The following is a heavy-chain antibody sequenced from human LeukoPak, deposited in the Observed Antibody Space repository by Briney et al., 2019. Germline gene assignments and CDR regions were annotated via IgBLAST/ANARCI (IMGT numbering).Heavy chain of an antibody. D-gene: IGHD6-13*01. V-gene: IGHV3-21*01. CDR3: AREGSSWPMDFDY. Sequence: GGSLRLSCAASGFTFSSYSMNWVRQAPGKGLEWVSSISSSSSYIYYADSVKGRFTISRDNAKNSLYLQMNSLRAKDTAVYYCAREGSSWPMDFDYWGQGTLVTVSS. CDR1: GFTFSSYS. CDR2: ISSSSSYI. J-gene: IGHJ4*02.